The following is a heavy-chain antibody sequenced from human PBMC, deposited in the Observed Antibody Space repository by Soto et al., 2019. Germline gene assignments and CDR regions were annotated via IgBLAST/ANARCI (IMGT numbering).Heavy chain of an antibody. D-gene: IGHD2-2*01. J-gene: IGHJ5*02. CDR1: GGTISTYD. CDR2: IYYSGST. Sequence: SETLCVTCSVSGGTISTYDCSWIRQPPGKGLEWIGSIYYSGSTYYNPSLKSRVTISVDTSKNQFSLKLSSVTAADTAVYYCARLLWAKLNWFDPWGQGTLVTVSS. V-gene: IGHV4-39*01. CDR3: ARLLWAKLNWFDP.